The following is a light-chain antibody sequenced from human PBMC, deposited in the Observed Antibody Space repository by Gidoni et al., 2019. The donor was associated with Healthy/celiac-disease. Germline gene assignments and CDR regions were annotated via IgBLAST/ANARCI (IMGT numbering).Light chain of an antibody. CDR1: QGIRND. CDR3: LQHNSYPPYT. J-gene: IGKJ2*01. Sequence: DNQRTRSPSSLSASVGDRVTITCRASQGIRNDLGWYQQKPGKAPKRLIYAASSLQSGVPSSFSGSGSGTEFTLTFSSLQPEDFATYYCLQHNSYPPYTFGQWTKLGIK. CDR2: AAS. V-gene: IGKV1-17*01.